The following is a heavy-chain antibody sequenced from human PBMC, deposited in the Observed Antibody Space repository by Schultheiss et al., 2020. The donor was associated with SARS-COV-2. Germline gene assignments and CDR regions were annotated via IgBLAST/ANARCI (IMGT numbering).Heavy chain of an antibody. D-gene: IGHD3-22*01. CDR1: GGSISSGGYY. J-gene: IGHJ3*02. V-gene: IGHV4-61*02. CDR2: IYTSGST. Sequence: SETLSLTCTVSGGSISSGGYYWNWIRQPAGKGLEWIGRIYTSGSTYYNPSLKSRVTISVDTSKNQFSLKLSSVTAADTAVYYCARDWNYYDSSGFLQTRNAFDIWGQGTMVTVSS. CDR3: ARDWNYYDSSGFLQTRNAFDI.